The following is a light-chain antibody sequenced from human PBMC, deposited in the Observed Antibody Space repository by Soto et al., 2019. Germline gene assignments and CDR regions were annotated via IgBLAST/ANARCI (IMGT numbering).Light chain of an antibody. CDR3: QHYSSSPYT. J-gene: IGKJ2*01. CDR1: QSVSSNY. CDR2: GAS. V-gene: IGKV3-20*01. Sequence: EIVLTQSPGTLSLSPGERATLSCRASQSVSSNYLAWYQKKPDHAPRLLFYGASSTATGIPDRVSGVGSGTDFPLTISRLEPEDLAVYYCQHYSSSPYTFGQGTKLEIK.